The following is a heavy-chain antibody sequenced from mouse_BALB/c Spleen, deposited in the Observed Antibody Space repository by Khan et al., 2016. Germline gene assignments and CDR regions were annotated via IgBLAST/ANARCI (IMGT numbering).Heavy chain of an antibody. J-gene: IGHJ3*01. CDR3: AGNEAAWFAY. CDR1: GYSITSDYA. CDR2: ISYSGST. V-gene: IGHV3-2*02. D-gene: IGHD2-1*01. Sequence: EVQLQESGPGLVKPSQSLSLTCTVTGYSITSDYAWNWIRQFPGNKLEWMGYISYSGSTSYNPSLKSRISITLDTSKNQFFLQLNSVTTEDTATYYCAGNEAAWFAYWGQGTLVTVSA.